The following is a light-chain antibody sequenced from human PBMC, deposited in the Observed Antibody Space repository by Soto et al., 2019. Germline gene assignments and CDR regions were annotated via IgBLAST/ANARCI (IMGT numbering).Light chain of an antibody. CDR3: QQSYSTPIT. J-gene: IGKJ5*01. V-gene: IGKV1-39*01. CDR1: QSISSY. Sequence: DIQMTQSPSSLSASVGDRVTITCRASQSISSYLNWYQQKPGKAPKLLIYAASSLQSGVPSRLSGIGFGTDFTLTVSSLQHEDFATYYCQQSYSTPITCGQGTRLEIK. CDR2: AAS.